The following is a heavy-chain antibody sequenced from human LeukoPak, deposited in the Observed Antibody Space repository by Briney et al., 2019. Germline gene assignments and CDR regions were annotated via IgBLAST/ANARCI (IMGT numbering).Heavy chain of an antibody. V-gene: IGHV4-34*01. D-gene: IGHD6-13*01. CDR1: GGSFSGYY. CDR2: INHSGST. CDR3: ARGVTGSSSWYWRVEDY. J-gene: IGHJ4*02. Sequence: SETLSLTCAVYGGSFSGYYWSWIRQPSGKGLEWIGEINHSGSTNYNPSLKSRVTISVDTSKNQFSLKLSSVTAADTAVYYCARGVTGSSSWYWRVEDYWGQGTLVTVSS.